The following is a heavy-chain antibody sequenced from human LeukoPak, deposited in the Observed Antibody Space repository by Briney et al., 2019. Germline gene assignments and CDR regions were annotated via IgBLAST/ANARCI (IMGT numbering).Heavy chain of an antibody. V-gene: IGHV3-48*03. CDR3: AREGVVVGRDFDY. CDR2: ISSSGSTI. Sequence: QTGGSLRLSCAASGFTFSSYEMNWVRQAPGKGLEWVSYISSSGSTIYYADSVKGRFTISRDNAKNSLYLQMNSLRDEDTAFYSCAREGVVVGRDFDYWGQGTLVTVSS. CDR1: GFTFSSYE. J-gene: IGHJ4*02. D-gene: IGHD2-15*01.